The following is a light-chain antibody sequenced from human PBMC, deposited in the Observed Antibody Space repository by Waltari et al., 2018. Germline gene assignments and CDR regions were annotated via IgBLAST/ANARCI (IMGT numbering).Light chain of an antibody. V-gene: IGKV3-20*01. CDR1: RSVSKY. CDR3: QHYVRLPAT. CDR2: GAS. J-gene: IGKJ1*01. Sequence: EIVLTQSPGTLSLSPGEGATLSCRASRSVSKYLAWYQQKPGQAPRLLISGASSRATGIPDRFSGSGSGTDFSLTISRLEPEDFAVYYCQHYVRLPATFGQGTKVEIK.